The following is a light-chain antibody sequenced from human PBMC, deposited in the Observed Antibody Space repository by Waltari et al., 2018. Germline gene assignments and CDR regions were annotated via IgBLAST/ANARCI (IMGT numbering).Light chain of an antibody. CDR2: DAF. V-gene: IGKV1-5*01. CDR1: QSISSW. J-gene: IGKJ1*01. CDR3: QQYNSYWT. Sequence: DIQMTQSPSTLSASVGDRVTITCRASQSISSWLAWYQQKPGKAPKLLIYDAFRFESGVPSRFRGSGAGTEFTLTISSLQPDDFATYYCQQYNSYWTFGQGTKVEIK.